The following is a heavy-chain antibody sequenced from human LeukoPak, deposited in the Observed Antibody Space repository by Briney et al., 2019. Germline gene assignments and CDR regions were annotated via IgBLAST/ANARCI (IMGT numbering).Heavy chain of an antibody. CDR2: IKQDGSEQ. D-gene: IGHD4-17*01. CDR1: GFSFSAYW. Sequence: PGGSLRLSCAASGFSFSAYWMNWVRQAPGRGLEWVGNIKQDGSEQYYVDSVKGRFTISRDNAKNSLYLQMNSLRAEDTAVYYCAGGEYAGYWGQGTLVTVSP. V-gene: IGHV3-7*02. J-gene: IGHJ4*02. CDR3: AGGEYAGY.